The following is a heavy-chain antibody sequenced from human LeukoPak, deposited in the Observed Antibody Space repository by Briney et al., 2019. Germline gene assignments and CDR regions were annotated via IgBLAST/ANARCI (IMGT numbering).Heavy chain of an antibody. CDR2: IHYSGST. J-gene: IGHJ4*02. V-gene: IGHV4-59*08. Sequence: SETLSLTCTVSGGSISGYYWSWLRQPPGKGLEWIGYIHYSGSTNYNPSLKSRVTISLDTSKRQFFLRLSSVTAADTAIYYCAMYDSFFDYCGQGTLVTVSS. CDR1: GGSISGYY. CDR3: AMYDSFFDY. D-gene: IGHD1-1*01.